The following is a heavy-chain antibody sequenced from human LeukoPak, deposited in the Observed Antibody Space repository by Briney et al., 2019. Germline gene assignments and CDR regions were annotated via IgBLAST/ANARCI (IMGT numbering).Heavy chain of an antibody. CDR3: AKVDYSNYIFDY. Sequence: GGSLRLSCAASGFTFSSYSMNWVRQAPGKGLEWVSSISSSSSYIYYADSVKGRFTISRDNSKSTLYLQMNSLRAEDTAVYYCAKVDYSNYIFDYWGQGTLVTVSS. V-gene: IGHV3-21*04. CDR1: GFTFSSYS. CDR2: ISSSSSYI. D-gene: IGHD4-11*01. J-gene: IGHJ4*02.